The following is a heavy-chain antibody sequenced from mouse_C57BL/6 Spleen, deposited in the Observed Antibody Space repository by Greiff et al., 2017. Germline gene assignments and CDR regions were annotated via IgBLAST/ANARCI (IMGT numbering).Heavy chain of an antibody. V-gene: IGHV1-82*01. CDR1: GYAFSSSW. CDR3: AREGAHWAFYFDY. Sequence: QVQLQQSGPELVKPGASVKISCKASGYAFSSSWMNWVKQRPGKGLEWIGRIYPGDGDTNYNGKFKGRATLTADQSSSTAYIQLSSLTSEDSAVYFCAREGAHWAFYFDYWGQGTTLTVSS. J-gene: IGHJ2*01. CDR2: IYPGDGDT. D-gene: IGHD1-3*01.